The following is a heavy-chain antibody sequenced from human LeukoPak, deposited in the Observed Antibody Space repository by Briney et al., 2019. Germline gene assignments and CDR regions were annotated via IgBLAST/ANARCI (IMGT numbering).Heavy chain of an antibody. CDR3: ARGAYGAANLDY. J-gene: IGHJ4*02. CDR2: IHYSGST. D-gene: IGHD4-17*01. V-gene: IGHV4-31*03. Sequence: SQTLSLTCTVSGGSVSNTVYYWGWVRQHPGRGLEWIGYIHYSGSTYYNPSLRSRLTMSVDTSKNQFSLKLSSVTAADTAVYYCARGAYGAANLDYWGQGTLVTVSS. CDR1: GGSVSNTVYY.